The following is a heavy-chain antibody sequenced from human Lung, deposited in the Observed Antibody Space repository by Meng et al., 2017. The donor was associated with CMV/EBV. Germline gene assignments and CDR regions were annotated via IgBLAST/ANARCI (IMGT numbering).Heavy chain of an antibody. CDR3: ARDDYGSGSYYNGAWFDP. V-gene: IGHV3-21*01. J-gene: IGHJ5*02. Sequence: LSLTCAASGFTFSSYSMNWVRQAPGKGLEWVSSISSSSSYIYYADSVKGRFTISRDNAKNSLYLQMNSLRAEDTAVYYCARDDYGSGSYYNGAWFDPWGQGTLVXVSS. CDR1: GFTFSSYS. D-gene: IGHD3-10*01. CDR2: ISSSSSYI.